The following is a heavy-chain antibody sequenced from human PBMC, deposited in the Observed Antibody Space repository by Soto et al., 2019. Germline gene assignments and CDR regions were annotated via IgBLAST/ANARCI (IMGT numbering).Heavy chain of an antibody. Sequence: EVQLVESGGGLVQPGGSLRLSCAASGFAFSDYGMMWVRQAPGKGLECISFICASPIYYADSVKGRFTISRDNAKNSLYLQMNNLRAEDTAVYICVRDRGSMTTVDTMRGYWGQGILVTVSS. CDR3: VRDRGSMTTVDTMRGY. J-gene: IGHJ4*02. D-gene: IGHD4-17*01. V-gene: IGHV3-48*01. CDR1: GFAFSDYG. CDR2: ICASPI.